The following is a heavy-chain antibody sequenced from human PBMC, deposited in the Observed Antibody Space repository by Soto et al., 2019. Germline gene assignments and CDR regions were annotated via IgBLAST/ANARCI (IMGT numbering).Heavy chain of an antibody. CDR3: AGFCTNGVCYSNYYYYGMDV. CDR2: ISGSGGST. V-gene: IGHV3-23*01. D-gene: IGHD2-8*01. CDR1: GFTFSSYA. Sequence: GGSLRLSCAASGFTFSSYAMSWVRQAPGKGLEWVSAISGSGGSTYYADSVKGRFTISRDNSKNTLYLQMNSLRAEDTAVYYFAGFCTNGVCYSNYYYYGMDVWGQGTTVTVSS. J-gene: IGHJ6*02.